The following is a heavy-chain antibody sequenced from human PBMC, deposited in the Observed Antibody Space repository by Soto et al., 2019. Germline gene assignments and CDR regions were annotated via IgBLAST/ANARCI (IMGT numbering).Heavy chain of an antibody. CDR3: ARVPIDTDEIYWSDP. D-gene: IGHD5-18*01. CDR2: IYFSGRT. V-gene: IGHV4-61*08. J-gene: IGHJ5*02. Sequence: PSETVSLTCTVSGDSVSSGEYYWTWIRQPPGKGLEWVGHIYFSGRTNYIPSLESRVTISLDTSKTQFSLKLTSVTAADTAVYYCARVPIDTDEIYWSDPWGQGTLVTVS. CDR1: GDSVSSGEYY.